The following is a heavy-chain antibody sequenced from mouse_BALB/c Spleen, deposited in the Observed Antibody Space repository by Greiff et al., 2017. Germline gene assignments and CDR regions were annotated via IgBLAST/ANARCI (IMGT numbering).Heavy chain of an antibody. CDR1: GFTFSSYT. D-gene: IGHD1-1*01. V-gene: IGHV5-6-4*01. CDR2: ISSGGSYT. J-gene: IGHJ4*01. Sequence: EVKLVESGGGLVKPGGSLKLSCAASGFTFSSYTMSWVRQTPEKRLEWVATISSGGSYTYYPDSVKGRFTISRDNAKNTLYLQMSSLKSEDTAMYYCTRDYYGSSYEAMDYWGQGTSVTVSS. CDR3: TRDYYGSSYEAMDY.